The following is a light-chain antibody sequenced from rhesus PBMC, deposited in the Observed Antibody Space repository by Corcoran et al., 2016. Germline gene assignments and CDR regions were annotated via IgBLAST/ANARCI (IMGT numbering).Light chain of an antibody. CDR1: ESIGTL. J-gene: IGKJ4*01. V-gene: IGKV3-40*03. Sequence: EILMTQSPATLSLSPGETATLSCRASESIGTLFAWYQQRPGQAPKLLVHSASFRATGIPDRFSGIGSRTEFTLTISSLEPEDVGLYHCQYYDDLLFTFGGGTRVELK. CDR3: QYYDDLLFT. CDR2: SAS.